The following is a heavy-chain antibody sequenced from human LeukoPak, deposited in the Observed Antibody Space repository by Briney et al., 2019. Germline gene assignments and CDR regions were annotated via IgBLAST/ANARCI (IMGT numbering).Heavy chain of an antibody. J-gene: IGHJ4*02. CDR2: ISGSTPAT. V-gene: IGHV3-23*01. Sequence: GGSLRLSCAASGFTFSSYWMSWVRQAPGKGLEWVSAISGSTPATYYSASVKGRFTISRDNSKNTLFLQMNSLRAEDTAVYFCAKERQAGDYFTSDHWGQGTLVTVFS. D-gene: IGHD4-17*01. CDR1: GFTFSSYW. CDR3: AKERQAGDYFTSDH.